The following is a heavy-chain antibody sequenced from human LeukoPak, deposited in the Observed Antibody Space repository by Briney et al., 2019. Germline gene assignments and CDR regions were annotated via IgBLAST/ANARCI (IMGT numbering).Heavy chain of an antibody. D-gene: IGHD6-13*01. CDR2: FDPEDGET. J-gene: IGHJ4*02. CDR3: ATYSSIASPTSFDY. CDR1: GYTLTELS. V-gene: IGHV1-24*01. Sequence: ASVKVSCKVSGYTLTELSMHWVRQAPGEGLEWMGGFDPEDGETIYAQKFQGRVTMTEDTSTDTAYMELSSLRSEDTAVYYCATYSSIASPTSFDYWGQGTLVTVSS.